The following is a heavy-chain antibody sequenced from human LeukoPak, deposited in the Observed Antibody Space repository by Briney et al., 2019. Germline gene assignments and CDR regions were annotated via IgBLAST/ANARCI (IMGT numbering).Heavy chain of an antibody. CDR2: IKQDGSET. J-gene: IGHJ6*03. CDR1: GFTFSSYW. D-gene: IGHD4-23*01. CDR3: AKGRVNMDV. V-gene: IGHV3-7*01. Sequence: PGGSLRLSCAASGFTFSSYWMSWVRQAPGKGLEWVANIKQDGSETYYVDSVKGRFTISRDNARNSVHLQMDSLRAEDTAIYYCAKGRVNMDVWGKGTTVTVSS.